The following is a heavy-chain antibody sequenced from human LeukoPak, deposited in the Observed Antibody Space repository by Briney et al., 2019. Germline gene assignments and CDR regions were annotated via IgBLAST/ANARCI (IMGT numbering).Heavy chain of an antibody. Sequence: PSQTLSLTCAVYGGSFSGYYWSWIRQPPGKGLEWIGEINHSGSTNYNPSLKSRVTISVDTSKNQFPLKLSSVTAADTAVYYCARRRRTPRIAAAGGPSFDYWGQGTLVTVSS. CDR1: GGSFSGYY. CDR2: INHSGST. D-gene: IGHD6-13*01. CDR3: ARRRRTPRIAAAGGPSFDY. J-gene: IGHJ4*02. V-gene: IGHV4-34*01.